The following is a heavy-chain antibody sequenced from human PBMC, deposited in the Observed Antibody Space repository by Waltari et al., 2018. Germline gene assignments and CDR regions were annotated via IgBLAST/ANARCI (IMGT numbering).Heavy chain of an antibody. Sequence: QVQLPESGPGLVKPSQTLSLTCTVSGGSISSGSYYWSWIRQPAGKGLEWIGRIYTSGSTNYNPSLKSRVTISVDTSKNQFSLKLSSVTAADTAVYYCARARGGEGLGYWGQGTLVTVSS. CDR1: GGSISSGSYY. V-gene: IGHV4-61*02. CDR2: IYTSGST. CDR3: ARARGGEGLGY. D-gene: IGHD3-10*01. J-gene: IGHJ4*02.